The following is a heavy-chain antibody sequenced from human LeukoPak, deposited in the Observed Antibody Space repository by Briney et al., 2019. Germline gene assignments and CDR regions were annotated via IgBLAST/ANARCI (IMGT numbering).Heavy chain of an antibody. D-gene: IGHD5-12*01. V-gene: IGHV1-69*13. CDR2: IIPLFGTP. J-gene: IGHJ4*02. CDR3: ARGKLVATMDFDY. CDR1: GYTFTGYY. Sequence: SVKVSCKASGYTFTGYYMHWVRQAPGQGLEWMGGIIPLFGTPSYTQKFQGRVTITADESTTTAYMELSSLRSDDTAVYYCARGKLVATMDFDYWGQGTLVTVSS.